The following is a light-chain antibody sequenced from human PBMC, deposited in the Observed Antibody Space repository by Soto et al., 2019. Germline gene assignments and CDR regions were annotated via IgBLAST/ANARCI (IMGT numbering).Light chain of an antibody. CDR3: QQYHIYSGT. V-gene: IGKV1-5*03. CDR2: KAS. CDR1: QTIDSW. J-gene: IGKJ1*01. Sequence: DIQMTRSPSTLSASVGDRVTITCRASQTIDSWLAWYQQRPGKPPNLLIYKASTLASGVPSRFSGSGSGTEFTLTINNMQPDDFATYYCQQYHIYSGTFGQGTKVDIK.